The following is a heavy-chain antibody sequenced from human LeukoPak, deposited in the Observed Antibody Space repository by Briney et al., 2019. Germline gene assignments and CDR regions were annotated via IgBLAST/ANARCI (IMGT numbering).Heavy chain of an antibody. J-gene: IGHJ4*02. CDR2: INPNSGGT. CDR1: GYTFTGYY. CDR3: ARGGSSGWRTPNDDY. Sequence: ASVKVSCKASGYTFTGYYMHWVRQAPGQGLEWMGWINPNSGGTNYAQKFQGRVTMTRDTSISTAYMELSRLRSDDTAVYYCARGGSSGWRTPNDDYWGQGTLATVSS. V-gene: IGHV1-2*02. D-gene: IGHD6-19*01.